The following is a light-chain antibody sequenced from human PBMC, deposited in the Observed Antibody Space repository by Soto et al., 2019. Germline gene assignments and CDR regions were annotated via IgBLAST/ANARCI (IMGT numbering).Light chain of an antibody. J-gene: IGLJ1*01. Sequence: QSALTQPASVSGSPGQSIAISCTGTSSDVGGYNYVSWYQQHPGKAPKLMIYDVSNRPSGVSDRFSGSKSGNTASLTISGLQAEDGAVYYCSSYTTSSTDVFGTGTKVTVL. CDR2: DVS. CDR1: SSDVGGYNY. CDR3: SSYTTSSTDV. V-gene: IGLV2-14*01.